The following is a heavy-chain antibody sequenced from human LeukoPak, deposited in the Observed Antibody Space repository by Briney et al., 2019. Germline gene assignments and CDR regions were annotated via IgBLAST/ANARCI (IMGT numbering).Heavy chain of an antibody. CDR1: GFTFSACG. CDR2: ISGGGGTT. Sequence: GGSLRLSCAASGFTFSACGMSWVRQAPGKGLGWVSAISGGGGTTHNTHSVKGRFSISRDNSKNTLYLQMNSLRAEDTALYFCAKHDDYVWGRMDVWGKGTTVTISS. CDR3: AKHDDYVWGRMDV. J-gene: IGHJ6*04. D-gene: IGHD3-16*01. V-gene: IGHV3-23*01.